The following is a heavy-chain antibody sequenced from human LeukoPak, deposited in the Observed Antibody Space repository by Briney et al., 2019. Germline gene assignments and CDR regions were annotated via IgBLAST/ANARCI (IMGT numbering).Heavy chain of an antibody. J-gene: IGHJ3*02. D-gene: IGHD3-22*01. CDR3: TTAKMTMLVPI. CDR1: GFTFNHAW. V-gene: IGHV3-15*01. Sequence: GGSLRLSCAASGFTFNHAWMSWVRQAPGRGLEWIGLIKSKTDGETTDYAAPVKGRFTVSRDDSKNTVYLQMNSLKIEDTAVYYCTTAKMTMLVPIWGQGTMVTVSS. CDR2: IKSKTDGETT.